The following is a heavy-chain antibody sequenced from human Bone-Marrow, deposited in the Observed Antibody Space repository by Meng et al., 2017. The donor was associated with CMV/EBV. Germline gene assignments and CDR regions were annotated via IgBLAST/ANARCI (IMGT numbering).Heavy chain of an antibody. D-gene: IGHD6-13*01. CDR2: IYGGGTT. Sequence: LSCAAFGISVTGNSMNWVRQAPGKGLEWVSVIYGGGTTNYADSVKGRFSISRDNSKNTLYLQMNSLRTEDTAVYFCVRAAAGAIDFWGQGILVTVSS. CDR1: GISVTGNS. CDR3: VRAAAGAIDF. J-gene: IGHJ4*02. V-gene: IGHV3-53*05.